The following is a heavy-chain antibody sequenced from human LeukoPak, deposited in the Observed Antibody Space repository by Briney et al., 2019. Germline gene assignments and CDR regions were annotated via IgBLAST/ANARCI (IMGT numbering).Heavy chain of an antibody. CDR1: GFTFSNYW. CDR2: IKQDGSEE. Sequence: GGSLRLSCAASGFTFSNYWMTWVRQAPGKGLEWVANIKQDGSEEYYVDSVKGRFTISRDNTKNSLYPQMNSLRAEDTAVHYCAELGITIIGGVWGKGTTVTISS. CDR3: AELGITIIGGV. V-gene: IGHV3-7*01. J-gene: IGHJ6*04. D-gene: IGHD3-10*02.